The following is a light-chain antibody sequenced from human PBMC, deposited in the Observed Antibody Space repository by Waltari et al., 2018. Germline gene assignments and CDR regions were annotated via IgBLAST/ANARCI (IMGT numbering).Light chain of an antibody. CDR1: HTFDSTF. V-gene: IGKV3-20*01. CDR3: QHYESPYT. Sequence: EMVLTQSPDTLALPPGERATLSCRASHTFDSTFLAWYQQKPGQAPRLLIHGASSRAADVPDRFSGGGSGTDFTLTISRLEPEDFAVYYCQHYESPYTFGPGTKLEIK. J-gene: IGKJ2*01. CDR2: GAS.